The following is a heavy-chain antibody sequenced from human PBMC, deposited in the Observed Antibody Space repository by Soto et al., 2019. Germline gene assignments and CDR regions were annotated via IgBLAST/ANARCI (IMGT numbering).Heavy chain of an antibody. Sequence: ASVKVSCKASGYTFSRYGITWVRQAPGQGLEWLGWISPHNGNTNYAQKVQGRLTMTTDTSTSTAYMELRSLRSDDTAVYYCARVRASYGDYAYYWGQGALVTVSS. V-gene: IGHV1-18*01. CDR3: ARVRASYGDYAYY. CDR1: GYTFSRYG. D-gene: IGHD4-17*01. CDR2: ISPHNGNT. J-gene: IGHJ4*02.